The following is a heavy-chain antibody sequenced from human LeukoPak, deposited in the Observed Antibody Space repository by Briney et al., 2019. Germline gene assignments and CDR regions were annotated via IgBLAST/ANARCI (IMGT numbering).Heavy chain of an antibody. CDR2: ISAYNGNT. CDR3: ARGEGMAGRPHAFDI. D-gene: IGHD6-19*01. V-gene: IGHV1-18*01. CDR1: GYTFTSYG. Sequence: GASVKVSCKASGYTFTSYGISWVRQAPGQGLEWMGWISAYNGNTNYAQKLQGRVTMTTDTSASTAYMELRSLRSDDTAVYYCARGEGMAGRPHAFDIWGQGTMVTVSS. J-gene: IGHJ3*02.